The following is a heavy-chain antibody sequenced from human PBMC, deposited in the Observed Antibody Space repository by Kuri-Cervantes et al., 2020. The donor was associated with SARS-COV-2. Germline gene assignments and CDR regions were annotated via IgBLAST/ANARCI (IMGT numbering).Heavy chain of an antibody. CDR2: ISGSGNKV. CDR3: ARDRSTHYFDY. J-gene: IGHJ4*02. Sequence: GGSLRLSCAASGFTFRRYAMSWVRQAPGKGLEWVSAISGSGNKVHYADSVKGRFTIPRDNSENTLYLQMNSLRAEDTAVYYCARDRSTHYFDYWGQGTLVTVSS. V-gene: IGHV3-23*01. CDR1: GFTFRRYA.